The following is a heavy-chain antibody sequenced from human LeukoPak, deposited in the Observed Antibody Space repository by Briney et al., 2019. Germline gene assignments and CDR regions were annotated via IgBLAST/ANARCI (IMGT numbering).Heavy chain of an antibody. J-gene: IGHJ4*02. CDR2: IIPILGIA. CDR1: GGTFSSYA. CDR3: ARDRREYYYDSSGYQLD. D-gene: IGHD3-22*01. Sequence: SVKVSCKASGGTFSSYATSWVRQAPGQGLEWMGRIIPILGIANYAQKFQGRVTITADKSTSTAYMELSSLRSEDTAVYYCARDRREYYYDSSGYQLDWGQGTLVTVSS. V-gene: IGHV1-69*04.